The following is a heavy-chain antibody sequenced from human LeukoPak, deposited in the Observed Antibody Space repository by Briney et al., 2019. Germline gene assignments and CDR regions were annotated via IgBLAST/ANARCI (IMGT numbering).Heavy chain of an antibody. CDR3: ARGGGYPDY. J-gene: IGHJ4*02. CDR2: IKHDGSEE. V-gene: IGHV3-7*01. D-gene: IGHD3-22*01. Sequence: GGSLRLSCAGSGFTFSRNWMCWVRQAPGKGLDWVANIKHDGSEEYYVDSVKGRFTVSRDNAKNSLYLQMNSLRAEDTAVYYCARGGGYPDYWGQGALVTVSS. CDR1: GFTFSRNW.